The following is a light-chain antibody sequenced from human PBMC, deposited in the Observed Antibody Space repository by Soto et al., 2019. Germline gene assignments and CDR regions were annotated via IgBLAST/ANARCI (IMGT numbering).Light chain of an antibody. CDR2: GAS. CDR1: QSVASCY. V-gene: IGKV3-20*01. J-gene: IGKJ2*01. Sequence: EIVLTQSPGTLSLSPGEGATLSCRASQSVASCYLAWYQQKPGQAPRLLIYGASNRATGIPDRFSGGGSGTDFTLTISRLEPEDFAVYYCQQYGSSSYTFGQGTKLEIK. CDR3: QQYGSSSYT.